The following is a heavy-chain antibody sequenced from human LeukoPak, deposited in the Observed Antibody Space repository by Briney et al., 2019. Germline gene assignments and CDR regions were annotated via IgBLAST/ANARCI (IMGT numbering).Heavy chain of an antibody. Sequence: GESLKISCKGSGYSFTSYWIGWVRQMPGKGLEWMGIIYPGDSDTRYSPSFQGQVTISADKSISTAYLQWSSLKASDTAMYYCARRRGSGSYYNAGEGVVYYYYMDVWGKGTTVTVSS. J-gene: IGHJ6*03. CDR3: ARRRGSGSYYNAGEGVVYYYYMDV. D-gene: IGHD3-10*01. CDR2: IYPGDSDT. V-gene: IGHV5-51*01. CDR1: GYSFTSYW.